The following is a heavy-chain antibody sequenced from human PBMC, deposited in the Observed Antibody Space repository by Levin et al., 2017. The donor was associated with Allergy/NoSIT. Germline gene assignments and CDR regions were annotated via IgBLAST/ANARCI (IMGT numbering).Heavy chain of an antibody. D-gene: IGHD3-22*01. CDR3: ARGHYEN. J-gene: IGHJ3*01. CDR1: GGSISGSY. CDR2: ISDSGNA. Sequence: SQTLSLTCTVSGGSISGSYWRWIRQPPGKGPELVAYISDSGNAHYNPSLKSRASISTDTSKNQFSLKLRSVTAADTAMYYCARGHYENWGQGTMVTVSS. V-gene: IGHV4-59*01.